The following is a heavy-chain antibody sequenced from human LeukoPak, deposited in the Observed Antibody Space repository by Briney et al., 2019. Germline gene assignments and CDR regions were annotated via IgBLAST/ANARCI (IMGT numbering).Heavy chain of an antibody. Sequence: ASVKVSCKASGGTFSSYAISWVRQMPGKGLEWMGIIYPGDSDTRYSPSFQGHVTISADKSISTAYLQWSSLKASDTAMYYCARHTYNNGWWGGDYWGQGTLVTVSS. CDR2: IYPGDSDT. D-gene: IGHD6-19*01. V-gene: IGHV5-51*01. J-gene: IGHJ4*02. CDR3: ARHTYNNGWWGGDY. CDR1: GGTFSSYA.